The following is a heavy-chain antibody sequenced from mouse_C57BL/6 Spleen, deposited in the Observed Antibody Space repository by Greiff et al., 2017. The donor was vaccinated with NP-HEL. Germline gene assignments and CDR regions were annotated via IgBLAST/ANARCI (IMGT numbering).Heavy chain of an antibody. CDR2: IWSGGST. CDR1: GFSLTSYG. Sequence: QVQLKESGPGLVQPSQSLSITCTVSGFSLTSYGVHWVRQSPGKGLEWLGVIWSGGSTDYNAAFISRLSISKDNSKSQVFFKMNSLQADDTAIYYCARNVAYSNWFAYWGQGTLVTVSA. D-gene: IGHD2-5*01. J-gene: IGHJ3*01. CDR3: ARNVAYSNWFAY. V-gene: IGHV2-2*01.